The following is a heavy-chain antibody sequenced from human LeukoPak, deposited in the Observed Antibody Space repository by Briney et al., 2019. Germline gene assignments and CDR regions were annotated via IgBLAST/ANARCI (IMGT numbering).Heavy chain of an antibody. V-gene: IGHV1-46*01. CDR1: GYAFTNFY. CDR2: INPTTGST. D-gene: IGHD1-14*01. CDR3: ARDLNPQSIGMRAFDI. Sequence: ASVKVSCKASGYAFTNFYLHWVRQAPGQGLEWMGIINPTTGSTTYAQKLQGRVTMTRDMSTSTVYMELSSLRSDDTAVYFCARDLNPQSIGMRAFDIWGQGTMVTASS. J-gene: IGHJ3*02.